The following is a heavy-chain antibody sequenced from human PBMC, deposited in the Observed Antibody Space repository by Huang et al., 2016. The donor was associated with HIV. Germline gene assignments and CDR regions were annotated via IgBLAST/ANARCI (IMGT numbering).Heavy chain of an antibody. CDR2: INHAGVT. J-gene: IGHJ5*01. Sequence: QVQLEQWGAGLLKPSATLSLTCAGYGGSFSGYFWNWIRQSPGKGLEWIGQINHAGVTDYNPSLKSRATISVDTSKNQFSLRLTSVTAADTAIYYCAREIMISFGGPFDSWGHGNLVTVSS. D-gene: IGHD3-16*01. V-gene: IGHV4-34*02. CDR3: AREIMISFGGPFDS. CDR1: GGSFSGYF.